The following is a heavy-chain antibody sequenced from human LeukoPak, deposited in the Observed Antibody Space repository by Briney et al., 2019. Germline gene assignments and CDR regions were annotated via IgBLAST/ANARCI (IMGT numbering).Heavy chain of an antibody. Sequence: PGGSLRLSCVASGFTFNNYAMSWVRQAPGKGLEWVSGILQSRGTSYYADSVKGRFTISRDNSKSTLYLQMNSLRVEDTAIYYCAKDAIRGDGYREFDYWGQGILVTVSS. CDR2: ILQSRGTS. CDR1: GFTFNNYA. J-gene: IGHJ4*02. V-gene: IGHV3-23*01. CDR3: AKDAIRGDGYREFDY. D-gene: IGHD5-24*01.